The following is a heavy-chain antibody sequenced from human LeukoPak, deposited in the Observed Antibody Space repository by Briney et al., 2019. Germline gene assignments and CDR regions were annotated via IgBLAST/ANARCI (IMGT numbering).Heavy chain of an antibody. Sequence: AGESLKISCKGSGYSFTSYWIGWVRQMPGKGLKWMGIIYPGDSDTRYSPSFEGQVTISADKSISTAYLEWSNLKASDTAIYYCARRYGRPFDYWGQGTLVTVSS. D-gene: IGHD4-17*01. V-gene: IGHV5-51*01. CDR1: GYSFTSYW. J-gene: IGHJ4*02. CDR3: ARRYGRPFDY. CDR2: IYPGDSDT.